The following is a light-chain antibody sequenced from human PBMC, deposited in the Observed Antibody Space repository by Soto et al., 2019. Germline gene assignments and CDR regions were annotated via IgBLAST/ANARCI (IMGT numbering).Light chain of an antibody. Sequence: QSALTQPASVSGSPGQSITISCTGTSRDVGAYDYVSWYLQYPDKAPHLLIYYVDHRPPGVSSRFSGSKSGNTASLTISGLQAEDEGDYYCCSYADGSIYFFGTGTKLTVL. CDR3: CSYADGSIYF. V-gene: IGLV2-14*03. J-gene: IGLJ1*01. CDR2: YVD. CDR1: SRDVGAYDY.